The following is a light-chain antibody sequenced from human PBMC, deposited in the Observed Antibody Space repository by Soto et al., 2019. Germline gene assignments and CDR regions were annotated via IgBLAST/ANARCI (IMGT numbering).Light chain of an antibody. CDR2: RNN. Sequence: QSVLTQPPSASGTPGQGVTISCSGSTSNIGSNYVYWYQQLPGTAPKLLIYRNNQRPSGVPDRFSGSKSGTSASLAISGLRSDDEAVYYCCSYTRTSNHYFFGSGTKVT. J-gene: IGLJ1*01. CDR3: CSYTRTSNHYF. CDR1: TSNIGSNY. V-gene: IGLV1-47*01.